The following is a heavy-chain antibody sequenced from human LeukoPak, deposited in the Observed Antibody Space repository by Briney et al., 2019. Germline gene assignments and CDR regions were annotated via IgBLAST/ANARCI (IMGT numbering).Heavy chain of an antibody. CDR1: GFTVSSNY. V-gene: IGHV3-11*01. D-gene: IGHD3-3*01. Sequence: KTGGSLRLSCAASGFTVSSNYMSWVRQAPGKGLEWVSYITNDGNTRYYADSVKGRFTISRDNAKNSLHLQMNSLRAEDTAIYYCARDRGIFGEVITASFDLWGQGTLVTVST. CDR2: ITNDGNTR. CDR3: ARDRGIFGEVITASFDL. J-gene: IGHJ4*02.